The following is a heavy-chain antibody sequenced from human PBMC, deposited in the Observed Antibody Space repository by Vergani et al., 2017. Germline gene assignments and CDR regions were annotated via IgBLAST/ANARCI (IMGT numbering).Heavy chain of an antibody. CDR1: GGSISSYY. J-gene: IGHJ6*03. Sequence: QVQLQESGPGLVKPSETLSLTCTVSGGSISSYYWSWIRQPAGKGLEWIGRIYTSGSTNYNPSLKSRVTMSVDTSKNQFSLKLSSVTAADTAVYYCARGGRIKYCSSTSCYAWLVDYYYYMDVWGKGTTVTVSS. CDR2: IYTSGST. D-gene: IGHD2-2*01. V-gene: IGHV4-4*07. CDR3: ARGGRIKYCSSTSCYAWLVDYYYYMDV.